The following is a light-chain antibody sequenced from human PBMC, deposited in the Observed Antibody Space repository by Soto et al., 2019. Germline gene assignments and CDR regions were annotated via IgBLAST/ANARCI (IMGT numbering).Light chain of an antibody. CDR3: QQYNNWLWT. CDR1: QSINSN. V-gene: IGKV3-15*01. Sequence: EIVMTQSPATLSVSPGERATLSCRASQSINSNLVWYQQKPGQAPRLLIYGASTRATGIPARFSGSGSGTEFTLTISSVQSEDFEVYYCQQYNNWLWTFGQGTKVEIK. CDR2: GAS. J-gene: IGKJ1*01.